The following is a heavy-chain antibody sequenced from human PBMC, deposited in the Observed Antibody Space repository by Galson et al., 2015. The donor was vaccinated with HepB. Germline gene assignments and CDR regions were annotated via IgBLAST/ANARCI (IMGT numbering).Heavy chain of an antibody. CDR1: GYTLTELS. V-gene: IGHV1-24*01. CDR2: FDPEDGET. CDR3: ATDRGGYSRRDAFDI. J-gene: IGHJ3*02. Sequence: SVKVSCKVSGYTLTELSMHWVRQAPGKGLEWMGGFDPEDGETIYAQKFQGRVTMTEDTSTDTAYMELSSLRSEDTAVYYCATDRGGYSRRDAFDIWGQGTMVTVSS. D-gene: IGHD4-23*01.